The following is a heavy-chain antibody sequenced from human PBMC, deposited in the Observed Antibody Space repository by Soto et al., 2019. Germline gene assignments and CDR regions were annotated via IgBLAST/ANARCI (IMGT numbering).Heavy chain of an antibody. CDR3: ARDMSGTVDYYYYGMDV. D-gene: IGHD3-10*01. CDR2: IYGDGTT. V-gene: IGHV3-53*01. CDR1: GLPVSGSY. J-gene: IGHJ6*02. Sequence: GGSLRLSCAASGLPVSGSYLTWVRQAPGKGLEWVSIIYGDGTTNYADSVKGRFTISRDNAKNSLYLQMNSLRAEDTAVYYCARDMSGTVDYYYYGMDVWGQGTTVTVSS.